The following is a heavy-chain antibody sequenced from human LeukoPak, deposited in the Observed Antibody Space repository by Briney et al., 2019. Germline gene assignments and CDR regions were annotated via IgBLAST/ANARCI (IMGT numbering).Heavy chain of an antibody. CDR2: INHSGST. V-gene: IGHV4-34*01. CDR3: ASPVGATRTLYY. CDR1: GGSFSGYY. Sequence: PSETLSLTCAVYGGSFSGYYWSWIRQPPGKGLEWIGEINHSGSTNYNPSLKSRVTISVDTSKNQFSLKLSSVTAADTAVYYCASPVGATRTLYYWGQGTLVTVSS. J-gene: IGHJ4*02. D-gene: IGHD1-26*01.